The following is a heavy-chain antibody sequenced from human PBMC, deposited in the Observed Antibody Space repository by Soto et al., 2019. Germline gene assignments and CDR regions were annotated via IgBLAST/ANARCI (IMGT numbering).Heavy chain of an antibody. D-gene: IGHD3-10*02. V-gene: IGHV4-4*02. Sequence: QVHLQESGPGLVKPSETLSLTCSVSNDSIRSDNWWSWVRQPPGKGLEWIGEIFHSGSSNNNPSLKSRVTLSVDKTKNECSLKLNSVTAADTAVYYCARRLCVRGTLGYYDYWGQGTLVTVSS. CDR2: IFHSGSS. CDR1: NDSIRSDNW. J-gene: IGHJ4*02. CDR3: ARRLCVRGTLGYYDY.